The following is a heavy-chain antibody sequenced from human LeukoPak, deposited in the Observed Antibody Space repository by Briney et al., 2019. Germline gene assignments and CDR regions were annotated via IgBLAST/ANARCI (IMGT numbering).Heavy chain of an antibody. Sequence: GGSLRLPCAASVLTFDCCGMYWVRQAPGKGLEWVAFIRSVGNDKYYADSVKGRFTISRDNSKNTLYLQINSLRAEDTAVYYCAKGGGWLYYFDYWGQGTLVTVSS. J-gene: IGHJ4*02. CDR3: AKGGGWLYYFDY. D-gene: IGHD5-24*01. CDR2: IRSVGNDK. CDR1: VLTFDCCG. V-gene: IGHV3-30*02.